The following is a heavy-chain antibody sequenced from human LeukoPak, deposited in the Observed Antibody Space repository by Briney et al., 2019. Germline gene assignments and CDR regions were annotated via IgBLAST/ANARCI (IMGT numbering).Heavy chain of an antibody. V-gene: IGHV3-7*01. CDR1: GFTFSDYW. J-gene: IGHJ4*02. CDR3: ARDLIVGGTAILGY. Sequence: SGGSLRLSCTASGFTFSDYWMSWVRQGPGKGLEWVANIGQDGSEIYYVDSVKGRFTVFRDNAKNSLYLQMNSLRAEDTAVYYCARDLIVGGTAILGYWGQGTLVTVSS. D-gene: IGHD1-26*01. CDR2: IGQDGSEI.